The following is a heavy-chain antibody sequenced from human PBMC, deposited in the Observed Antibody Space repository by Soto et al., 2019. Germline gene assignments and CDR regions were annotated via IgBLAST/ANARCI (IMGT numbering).Heavy chain of an antibody. CDR1: GFSLNTDKVG. CDR2: IYWDDDK. J-gene: IGHJ5*02. Sequence: QVTLKESGPALVKPTETLTLTCTFSGFSLNTDKVGVGWVRQPPGKALEWLALIYWDDDKRYSPYLKSRLTITQDTPKTEVVLTMTNMDPVDTATYFCGHRLYTSGWWFDPWGPGTLVTVSS. D-gene: IGHD6-19*01. CDR3: GHRLYTSGWWFDP. V-gene: IGHV2-5*02.